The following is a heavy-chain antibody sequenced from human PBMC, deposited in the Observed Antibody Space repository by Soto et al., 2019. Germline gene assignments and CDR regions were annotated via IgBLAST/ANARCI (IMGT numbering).Heavy chain of an antibody. V-gene: IGHV4-59*08. J-gene: IGHJ6*03. CDR2: IYYSGST. CDR3: ARHERETYYDFWSGYSTYYYYYYMDV. Sequence: SETLSLTCTVSGGPISSSYWSWIRQPPGRGLEWIGYIYYSGSTNYTPSLKSRVTISVDTSKNQFSLKLSSVTAADTAVYYCARHERETYYDFWSGYSTYYYYYYMDVWGKGT. D-gene: IGHD3-3*01. CDR1: GGPISSSY.